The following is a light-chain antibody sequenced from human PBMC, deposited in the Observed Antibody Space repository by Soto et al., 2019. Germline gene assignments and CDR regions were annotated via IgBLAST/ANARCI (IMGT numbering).Light chain of an antibody. CDR3: QQYVSYCT. Sequence: IQMTQYPSTLSASLGDRVTITCRASQSISTWLAWYPQKPGKAPKLLIYKASNLESGVPSRFSGSGSGTEFTLTIISLQPDDFATYYCQQYVSYCTFGQGTKVEIK. CDR2: KAS. CDR1: QSISTW. J-gene: IGKJ1*01. V-gene: IGKV1-5*03.